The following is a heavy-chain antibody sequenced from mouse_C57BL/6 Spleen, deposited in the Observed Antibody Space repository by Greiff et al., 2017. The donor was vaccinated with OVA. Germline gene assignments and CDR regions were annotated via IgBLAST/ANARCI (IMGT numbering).Heavy chain of an antibody. D-gene: IGHD1-1*01. V-gene: IGHV1-20*01. J-gene: IGHJ3*01. CDR1: GYSFTGYF. CDR2: INPYNGDT. Sequence: EVQLQQSGPELVKPGDSVKISCKASGYSFTGYFMNWVMQSHGKSLEWIGRINPYNGDTFYNQKFKGKATLTVDKSSSTAHMELRSLTSEDSAVYYCARGGDGSSGSWFAYWGQGTLVTVSA. CDR3: ARGGDGSSGSWFAY.